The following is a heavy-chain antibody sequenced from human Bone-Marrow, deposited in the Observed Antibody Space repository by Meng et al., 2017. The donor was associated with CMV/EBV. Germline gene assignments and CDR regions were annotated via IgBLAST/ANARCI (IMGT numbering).Heavy chain of an antibody. J-gene: IGHJ1*01. CDR1: GGSFSGYY. D-gene: IGHD6-13*01. Sequence: SETLSLTCAVYGGSFSGYYWSWIRQPPGKGLEWIGEINHSGSTNYNPSLKSRVTISVDTSKNQFSLKLSSVTAADTAVYYCGIAAAGVEYFQHWGQGTLVTASS. CDR2: INHSGST. CDR3: GIAAAGVEYFQH. V-gene: IGHV4-34*01.